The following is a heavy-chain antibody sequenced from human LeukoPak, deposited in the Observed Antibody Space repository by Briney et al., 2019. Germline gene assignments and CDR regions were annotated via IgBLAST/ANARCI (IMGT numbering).Heavy chain of an antibody. CDR3: AKVGYDILTGYDY. J-gene: IGHJ4*02. D-gene: IGHD3-9*01. CDR1: GFTFSSYA. CDR2: ISGSGGST. V-gene: IGHV3-23*01. Sequence: PGGSLRLSCAASGFTFSSYAMSWVRQAPGKGLKWVSAISGSGGSTYYADSVKGRFTISRDNSKNTLYLQMNSLRAEDTAVYYCAKVGYDILTGYDYWGQGTLVTVSS.